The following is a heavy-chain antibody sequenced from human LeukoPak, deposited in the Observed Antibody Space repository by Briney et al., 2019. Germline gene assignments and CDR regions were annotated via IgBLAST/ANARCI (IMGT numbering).Heavy chain of an antibody. Sequence: PSETLSLTCAVYGGSFSGYYWSWIRQPPGKGLEWIGEINHSGSTNYNPSLKSRVTMSVDSSQIQFSLKLNSVTAADTAVYFCAGIEMATTKFSCWGQGTLVTVSS. CDR1: GGSFSGYY. CDR2: INHSGST. J-gene: IGHJ4*02. V-gene: IGHV4-34*01. D-gene: IGHD1-1*01. CDR3: AGIEMATTKFSC.